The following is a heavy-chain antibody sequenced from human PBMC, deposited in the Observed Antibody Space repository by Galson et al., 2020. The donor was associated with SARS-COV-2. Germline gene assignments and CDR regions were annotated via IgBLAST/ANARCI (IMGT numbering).Heavy chain of an antibody. V-gene: IGHV3-30*04. CDR3: TRDVSGGGSDI. J-gene: IGHJ3*02. CDR2: ISHAGKIQ. D-gene: IGHD3-16*01. CDR1: GFTFRNYA. Sequence: GGSLRLSCAASGFTFRNYAIHWVRQAPGKGLEWLTVISHAGKIQAYADSVKGRFTISRDNSGNMGFLQMVSLRADDAALYYCTRDVSGGGSDIGGEGTRVTVSS.